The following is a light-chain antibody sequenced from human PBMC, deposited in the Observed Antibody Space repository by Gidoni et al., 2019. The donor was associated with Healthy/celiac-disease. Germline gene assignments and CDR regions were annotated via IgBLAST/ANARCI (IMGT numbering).Light chain of an antibody. J-gene: IGKJ2*01. Sequence: IALTQSPGTLSLSPGERATLSCRASQSVSSSYLAWYQQKPGQAPRLLIYGASSRATGIPDRFSGSGSGTDFTLTISRLEPEDFAVYYCQQYGSSLTTFGQGTKLEIK. V-gene: IGKV3-20*01. CDR2: GAS. CDR1: QSVSSSY. CDR3: QQYGSSLTT.